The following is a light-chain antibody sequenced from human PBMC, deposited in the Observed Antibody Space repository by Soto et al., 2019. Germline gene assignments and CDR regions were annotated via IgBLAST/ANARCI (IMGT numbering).Light chain of an antibody. V-gene: IGKV1-39*01. CDR1: QSIRNY. Sequence: DIQMTQSPSSLSASVGDRVTITCRASQSIRNYLNWYQQKPGKAPTLLNYAASSLHSGVPSRVSGSGAGTFFTLSISSLQPEDFATYYCQQSYSTPKTFGQGTKLEI. CDR2: AAS. J-gene: IGKJ2*01. CDR3: QQSYSTPKT.